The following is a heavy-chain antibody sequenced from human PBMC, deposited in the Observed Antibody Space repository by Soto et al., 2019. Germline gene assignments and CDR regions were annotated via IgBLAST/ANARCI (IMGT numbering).Heavy chain of an antibody. CDR3: ASHLGATHYYFDY. V-gene: IGHV1-69*13. CDR1: GGTFSSYA. Sequence: GASEKVSCKASGGTFSSYAISLVRQASGQGLEWMGGIIPIFGTANYAQKFQGRVTITADESTSTAYMELSSLRSEDTAVYYCASHLGATHYYFDYWGQGTLVTVSS. D-gene: IGHD1-26*01. J-gene: IGHJ4*02. CDR2: IIPIFGTA.